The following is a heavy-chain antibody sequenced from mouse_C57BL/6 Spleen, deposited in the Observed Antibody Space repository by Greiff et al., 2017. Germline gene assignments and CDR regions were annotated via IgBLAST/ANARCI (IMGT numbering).Heavy chain of an antibody. CDR2: IRNKANGYTT. J-gene: IGHJ3*01. Sequence: EVQVVESGGGLVQPGGSLSLSCAASGFTFTDYYMSWVRQPPGKALEWLGFIRNKANGYTTEYSASVKGRFTISRDNSQSILYLQMNALRAEDSATYYCARGITTGAWFAYWGQGTLVTVSA. D-gene: IGHD1-1*01. CDR1: GFTFTDYY. V-gene: IGHV7-3*01. CDR3: ARGITTGAWFAY.